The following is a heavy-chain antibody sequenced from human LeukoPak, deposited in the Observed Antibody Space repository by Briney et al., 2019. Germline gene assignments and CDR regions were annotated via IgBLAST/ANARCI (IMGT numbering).Heavy chain of an antibody. J-gene: IGHJ4*02. CDR2: ISSDESSK. CDR1: GFTFSSFA. CDR3: AREVGMTDY. Sequence: GGSLRLSCAASGFTFSSFAMHWVRQAPGKGLDWVAIISSDESSKYYADSVKGRFTISRDNPKNTLYLQMNSLRPEDTAVYYCAREVGMTDYWGQGTLATVSS. V-gene: IGHV3-30-3*01.